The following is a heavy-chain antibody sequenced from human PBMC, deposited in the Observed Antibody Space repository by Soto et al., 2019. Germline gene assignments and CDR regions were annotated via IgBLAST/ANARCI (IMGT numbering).Heavy chain of an antibody. D-gene: IGHD6-19*01. Sequence: EVHLLESGGGVVQPGKSLKISYAAFGFAFSDYLMTWVRQPPGQGLEWVSGISASGEKPYYADSVKGRSTISRDNSKNTLSPQMNSLRVEDTGIYYCAKLEWLEFGGDYWGQGTLVTVSS. CDR1: GFAFSDYL. CDR2: ISASGEKP. V-gene: IGHV3-23*01. J-gene: IGHJ4*02. CDR3: AKLEWLEFGGDY.